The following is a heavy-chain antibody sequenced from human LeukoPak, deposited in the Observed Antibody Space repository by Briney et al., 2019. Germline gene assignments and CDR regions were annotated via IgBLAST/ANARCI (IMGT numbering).Heavy chain of an antibody. D-gene: IGHD6-19*01. Sequence: GGSLTISFAPSGITFSNYETSLIRQAPGKGLEWVSYISGSSSTIYYADSVKGRFTIYRDNAKNSLYLQMNNLRAEDTGVYYCVISSGWKGGYYFDFWGQGTLVTVSA. J-gene: IGHJ4*02. CDR3: VISSGWKGGYYFDF. V-gene: IGHV3-48*03. CDR1: GITFSNYE. CDR2: ISGSSSTI.